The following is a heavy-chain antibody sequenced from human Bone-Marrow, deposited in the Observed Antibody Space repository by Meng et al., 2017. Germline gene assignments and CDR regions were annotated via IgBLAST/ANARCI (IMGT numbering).Heavy chain of an antibody. CDR1: GFTFSSYS. Sequence: GESLKISCAASGFTFSSYSMNWVRQAPGKGLEWVSSISSSSSYIYYADSVKGRFTISRDNSKNTLYLQMNSLRAEDTAVYYCAKKLGYYYDSSGYYYWGQGTLVTVSS. J-gene: IGHJ4*02. V-gene: IGHV3-21*04. D-gene: IGHD3-22*01. CDR3: AKKLGYYYDSSGYYY. CDR2: ISSSSSYI.